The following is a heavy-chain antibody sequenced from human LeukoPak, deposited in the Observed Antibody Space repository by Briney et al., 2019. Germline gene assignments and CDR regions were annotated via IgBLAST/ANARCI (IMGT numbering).Heavy chain of an antibody. V-gene: IGHV3-21*01. CDR1: GFTFSSYS. D-gene: IGHD3-22*01. CDR3: ARETYYYDSSGYYGFDI. Sequence: GGSLRLSCAASGFTFSSYSMNWVRQAPGKGLEWVSSISSISIYIYYAYSVKGRFTISRDNSKNTLYLQMSSLRAEDTAVYYCARETYYYDSSGYYGFDIWGQGTMVTVSS. CDR2: ISSISIYI. J-gene: IGHJ3*02.